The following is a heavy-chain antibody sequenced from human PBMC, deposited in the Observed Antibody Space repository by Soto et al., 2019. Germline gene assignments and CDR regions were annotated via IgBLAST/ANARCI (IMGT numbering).Heavy chain of an antibody. J-gene: IGHJ5*02. CDR3: VRRHVSATGIDWFDP. D-gene: IGHD6-13*01. CDR2: ISGYNGKT. Sequence: ASGKVSCKASGFNFISYGINWVRQAPGQGLEWMGWISGYNGKTVYAHSVHDRVTITRDTSASTAYMELSSLRSEDTAVYYCVRRHVSATGIDWFDPWGQGTLVTVSS. CDR1: GFNFISYG. V-gene: IGHV1-18*04.